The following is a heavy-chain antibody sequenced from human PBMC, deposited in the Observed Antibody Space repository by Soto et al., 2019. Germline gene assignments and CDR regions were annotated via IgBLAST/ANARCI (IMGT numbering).Heavy chain of an antibody. CDR2: TYYRSKRYN. CDR3: ARYPIAAAGTVVGTYYYYSGMDV. CDR1: GYIVSSNSAA. J-gene: IGHJ6*02. D-gene: IGHD6-13*01. Sequence: SQTLSLTCAISGYIVSSNSAAWNWIRQSPSRGLDLLGRTYYRSKRYNDYAVSVKIRITINPDTPKNQFPLQLNSVTPEDTAVYYCARYPIAAAGTVVGTYYYYSGMDVWGQGTTVTVSS. V-gene: IGHV6-1*01.